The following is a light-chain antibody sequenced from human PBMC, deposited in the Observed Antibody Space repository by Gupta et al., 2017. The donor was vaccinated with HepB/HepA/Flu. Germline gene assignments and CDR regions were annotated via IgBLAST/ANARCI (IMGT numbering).Light chain of an antibody. CDR2: DVN. CDR3: CSYAGDSSYV. J-gene: IGLJ1*01. Sequence: QSALTQPPSVSGSPGQSVTISCTGTSSDVGGYNSVSWYQQHPGKAPKLMIYDVNKRPSGVPDRFSGSNSGNTASLTISGLQAEDEADYHCCSYAGDSSYVFGSGTKVTVL. CDR1: SSDVGGYNS. V-gene: IGLV2-11*01.